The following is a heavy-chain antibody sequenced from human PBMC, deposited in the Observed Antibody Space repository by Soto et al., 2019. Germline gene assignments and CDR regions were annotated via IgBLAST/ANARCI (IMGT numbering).Heavy chain of an antibody. CDR2: IWYDGSEK. J-gene: IGHJ5*02. Sequence: QVQLVESGGGVVQPGRSLRLSCEASGFTFRSHGMHWVRQAPGKGLEWLAVIWYDGSEKYYADSVKGRFTISRDNSKNTLYLQMNSRTVEDTAVYYCARWSDNKVVDPWGQGTVVTVS. V-gene: IGHV3-33*01. CDR3: ARWSDNKVVDP. CDR1: GFTFRSHG. D-gene: IGHD1-1*01.